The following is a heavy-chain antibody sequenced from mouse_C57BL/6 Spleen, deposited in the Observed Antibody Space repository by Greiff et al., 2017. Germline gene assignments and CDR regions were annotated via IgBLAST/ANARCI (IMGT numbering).Heavy chain of an antibody. CDR3: ASWGWDDY. V-gene: IGHV1-82*01. J-gene: IGHJ2*01. D-gene: IGHD4-1*01. Sequence: VQLQQSGPELVKPGASVKISCKASGYAFSSSWMNWVKQRPGKGLEWIGRIYPGDGDTNYNGKFKGKATLTAAKSSSTAYMQLSRLTSEDSAVYFGASWGWDDYGGQGTTRTVAA. CDR1: GYAFSSSW. CDR2: IYPGDGDT.